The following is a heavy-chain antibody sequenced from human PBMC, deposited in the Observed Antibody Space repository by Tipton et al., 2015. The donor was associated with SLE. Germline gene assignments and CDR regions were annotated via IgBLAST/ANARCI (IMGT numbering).Heavy chain of an antibody. CDR1: GFTFRDYS. J-gene: IGHJ5*02. CDR2: IDSSSGKI. V-gene: IGHV3-48*01. CDR3: ARNYFGSGKGIEP. D-gene: IGHD3-10*01. Sequence: GSLRLSCAASGFTFRDYSMNWVRQAPGKGLEWISYIDSSSGKIYYADSVEGRFSISRDNAKNSLYLQMNSLRAEDTAVYFCARNYFGSGKGIEPWGQGTLVTVSS.